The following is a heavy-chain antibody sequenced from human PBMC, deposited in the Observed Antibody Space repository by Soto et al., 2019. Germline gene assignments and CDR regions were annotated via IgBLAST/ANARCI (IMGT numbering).Heavy chain of an antibody. J-gene: IGHJ4*02. D-gene: IGHD6-13*01. Sequence: SETLSLTCTVSGGSISSSSYYWGWIRQPPGKGLEWIGNIYYSGSTNYNPSLKSRVTISVDTSKNQFSLKLSSVTAADTAVYYCARTGLRVAAALDYWGQGTLVTVSS. CDR3: ARTGLRVAAALDY. CDR2: IYYSGST. CDR1: GGSISSSSYY. V-gene: IGHV4-39*07.